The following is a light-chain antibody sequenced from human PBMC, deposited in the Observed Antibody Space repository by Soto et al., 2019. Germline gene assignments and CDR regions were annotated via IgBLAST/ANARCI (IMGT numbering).Light chain of an antibody. Sequence: QSALTQPPSASGSPGQSVTISCTGTSSDVGGYNYVSWYQQHPGKAPKLMIYEVSKRPSGAPDRFSGSKSGNTASLTASGLQAEDEADYYCSSYAGSNNLVFGGGTKLTVL. J-gene: IGLJ2*01. CDR3: SSYAGSNNLV. CDR1: SSDVGGYNY. V-gene: IGLV2-8*01. CDR2: EVS.